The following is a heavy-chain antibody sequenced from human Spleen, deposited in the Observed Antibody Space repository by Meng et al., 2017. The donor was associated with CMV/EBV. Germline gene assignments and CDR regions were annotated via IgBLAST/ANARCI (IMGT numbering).Heavy chain of an antibody. D-gene: IGHD2-2*01. J-gene: IGHJ3*02. CDR3: AKQGYCSSTSCLAGAFDI. CDR2: FSGSGGRT. CDR1: TFSRYA. Sequence: TFSRYAMSWVSQATGKGLEWVSAFSGSGGRTYYAESEKGRFTISRDNSKNTLYLQMNSLRAEDTAVYYCAKQGYCSSTSCLAGAFDIWGQGTMVTVSS. V-gene: IGHV3-23*01.